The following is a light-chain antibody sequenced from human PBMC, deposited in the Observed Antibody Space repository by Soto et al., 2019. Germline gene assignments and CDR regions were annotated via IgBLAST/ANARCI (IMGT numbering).Light chain of an antibody. Sequence: EIVLAQSPGTLSLSPGERAALSCRASQSVGSSFLATYQQKPGQAPRLLIYVASSRATGIPDWFSGSGSGANLTLTISILEPEDFAVYYWHQYGDSPYTFGQGTKLEIK. CDR1: QSVGSSF. V-gene: IGKV3-20*01. CDR3: HQYGDSPYT. J-gene: IGKJ2*01. CDR2: VAS.